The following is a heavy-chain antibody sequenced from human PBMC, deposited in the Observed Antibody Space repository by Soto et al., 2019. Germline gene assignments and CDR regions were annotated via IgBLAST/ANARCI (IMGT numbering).Heavy chain of an antibody. Sequence: QVQLVQSGADVKKPGSSVRVACKTSGDIFNRYTIGWVRQAPGRGLEWMGRIVPVLGLPNYAQKFRGRITITADKSASSVYMDLNSLQSGDTALYYCTRAAGGGGSWHASWGQGTLVTVSS. CDR2: IVPVLGLP. J-gene: IGHJ5*02. V-gene: IGHV1-69*02. D-gene: IGHD3-16*01. CDR1: GDIFNRYT. CDR3: TRAAGGGGSWHAS.